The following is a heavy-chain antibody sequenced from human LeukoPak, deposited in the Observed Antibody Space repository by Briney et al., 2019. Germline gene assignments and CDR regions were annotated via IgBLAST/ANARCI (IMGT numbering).Heavy chain of an antibody. CDR2: IYYSGST. J-gene: IGHJ1*01. CDR3: GRGVGGLQH. V-gene: IGHV4-39*01. Sequence: PSETLSLTCTVSGGSISSSSYYWGWIRQPPGKGLEWIGSIYYSGSTYYNPSLKSRVTISVDTSKNQFSLKLSSVTAADTAVYYCGRGVGGLQHWGQGTLVTVSS. D-gene: IGHD2-15*01. CDR1: GGSISSSSYY.